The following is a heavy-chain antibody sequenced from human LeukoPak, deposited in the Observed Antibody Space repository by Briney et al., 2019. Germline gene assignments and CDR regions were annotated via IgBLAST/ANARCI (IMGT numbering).Heavy chain of an antibody. CDR3: ARDGIDYCSGGSCYSYFDY. CDR2: IYTSGST. D-gene: IGHD2-15*01. V-gene: IGHV4-4*07. CDR1: GYSISSGYY. J-gene: IGHJ4*02. Sequence: SETLSLTCTVSGYSISSGYYWSWIRQPAGKGLEWIGRIYTSGSTNYNPSLRSRVTMSVDTSKNQSSLKLSSVTAADTAVYYCARDGIDYCSGGSCYSYFDYWGQGTLVTVSS.